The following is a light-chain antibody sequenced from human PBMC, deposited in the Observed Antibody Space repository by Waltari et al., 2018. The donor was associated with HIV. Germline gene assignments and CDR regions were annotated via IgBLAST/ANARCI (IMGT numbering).Light chain of an antibody. CDR1: QVISTY. Sequence: DIQMTQSPSSLSASVGDRVTITCRASQVISTYLAWFQQKPGEAPKSLIYAASTLQSGVPSKFSGSGSGTDFTLTITSLQPEDFATYYCQQYFTYPRTFGQGTKVEFK. CDR3: QQYFTYPRT. J-gene: IGKJ1*01. V-gene: IGKV1-16*02. CDR2: AAS.